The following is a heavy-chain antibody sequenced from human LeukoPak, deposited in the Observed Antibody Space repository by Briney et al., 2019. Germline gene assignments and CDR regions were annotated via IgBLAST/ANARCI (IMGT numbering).Heavy chain of an antibody. Sequence: ASVKVSCKASGYTFTTYYMHWVRQAPGQGLEWMGWINPNSGGTNYAQKFQGRVTMTRDTSISTAYMELSRLRSDDPAVYYCARVYDILTGFDPWGQGTLVTVSS. CDR3: ARVYDILTGFDP. D-gene: IGHD3-9*01. V-gene: IGHV1-2*02. CDR1: GYTFTTYY. J-gene: IGHJ5*02. CDR2: INPNSGGT.